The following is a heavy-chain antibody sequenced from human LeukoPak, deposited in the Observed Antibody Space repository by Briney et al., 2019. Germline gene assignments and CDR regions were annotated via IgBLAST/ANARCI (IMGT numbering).Heavy chain of an antibody. CDR3: ARALIIPGPFAKWWGVPVIDGFDI. Sequence: SETLSLTCTVSGGSISSYYWSWIRQPPGKGLEWIGCIYHSGSTNYNPSLKSRDTMSVDTSKNQFSLKLSSVTAADTAVYYCARALIIPGPFAKWWGVPVIDGFDIWGQGTMVTVSS. J-gene: IGHJ3*02. D-gene: IGHD2-15*01. V-gene: IGHV4-59*01. CDR2: IYHSGST. CDR1: GGSISSYY.